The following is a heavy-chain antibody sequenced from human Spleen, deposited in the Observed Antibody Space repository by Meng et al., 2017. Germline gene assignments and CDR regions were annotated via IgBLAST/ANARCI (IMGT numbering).Heavy chain of an antibody. CDR1: GFTFSSYW. D-gene: IGHD3-10*01. V-gene: IGHV3-74*01. J-gene: IGHJ6*02. Sequence: GESLKISCAASGFTFSSYWMHWVRQPPGKGLVWLSLINSDGSSTNYADSVKGRFTISRDNAKNTLYLQMNSLRAEETAVYYCARGGTYYFGSGSYLTPQDGMDVWGQGTTVTVSS. CDR2: INSDGSST. CDR3: ARGGTYYFGSGSYLTPQDGMDV.